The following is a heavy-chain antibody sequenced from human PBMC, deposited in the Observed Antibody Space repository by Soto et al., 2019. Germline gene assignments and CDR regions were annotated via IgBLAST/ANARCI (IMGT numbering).Heavy chain of an antibody. CDR1: GGSISSGDYS. CDR2: IYHSGST. V-gene: IGHV4-30-2*01. Sequence: SETLSLTCAVSGGSISSGDYSWTWIRQPPGKGLEWIGYIYHSGSTYYNPSLKSRVTISVDRSKNQFSLRLSSVTAADTAVYYCASYRWLQPRFAYWGQGTLVTVSS. J-gene: IGHJ4*02. CDR3: ASYRWLQPRFAY. D-gene: IGHD5-12*01.